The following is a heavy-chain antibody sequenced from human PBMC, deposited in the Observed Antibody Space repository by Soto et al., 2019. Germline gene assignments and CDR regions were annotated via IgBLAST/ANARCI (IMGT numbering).Heavy chain of an antibody. V-gene: IGHV3-7*01. CDR2: IKQDGSEK. CDR1: GFTFSSYW. D-gene: IGHD6-19*01. CDR3: ARDPAVTTGWRYYGMDV. Sequence: AGSLRLSCAASGFTFSSYWMSWVRQAPGKGLEWVANIKQDGSEKYYVDSVKGRFTISRDNAKNSLYLQMNSLRAEDTAVYYCARDPAVTTGWRYYGMDVWGQGTTVTVSS. J-gene: IGHJ6*02.